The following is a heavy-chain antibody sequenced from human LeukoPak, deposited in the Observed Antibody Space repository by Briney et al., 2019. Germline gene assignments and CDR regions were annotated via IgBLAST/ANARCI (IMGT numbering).Heavy chain of an antibody. V-gene: IGHV1-8*01. CDR1: GYTFTSYD. D-gene: IGHD3-22*01. J-gene: IGHJ3*02. CDR3: ARFYYDSTPSAFDI. Sequence: ASVKVSCKASGYTFTSYDINWVRQATGRGLEWMGWMNPNSGNTGYAQKFQGRVTMTRNTSISTAYMELSSLRSEDTAVYYCARFYYDSTPSAFDIWGQGTMVTVSS. CDR2: MNPNSGNT.